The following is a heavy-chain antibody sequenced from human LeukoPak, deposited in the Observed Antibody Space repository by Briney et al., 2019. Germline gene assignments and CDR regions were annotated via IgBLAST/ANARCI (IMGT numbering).Heavy chain of an antibody. V-gene: IGHV3-23*01. CDR1: GFTFSSYA. CDR3: AKKFLDYDFWSGYWYYFDY. Sequence: GGSLRLSCAASGFTFSSYAMRWARQAPGKGLEWVSGISGSGGSTYYADSVKGRFTISRDNSKNTLYLQMNSLRAEDTAVYYCAKKFLDYDFWSGYWYYFDYWGQGTLVTVSS. CDR2: ISGSGGST. D-gene: IGHD3-3*01. J-gene: IGHJ4*02.